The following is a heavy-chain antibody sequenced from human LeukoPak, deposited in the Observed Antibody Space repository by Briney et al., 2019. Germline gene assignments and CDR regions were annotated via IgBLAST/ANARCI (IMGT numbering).Heavy chain of an antibody. Sequence: PGGSLRLSCAASGFTFSSYSMNWVRQAPGKGLEWVSSISSSSSYIYYADSVKGRFTISRDNAKNSLYLQMNSLRDEDTAVYYCARETLIGSYDWFDPWGQGTLVTVSS. CDR3: ARETLIGSYDWFDP. CDR1: GFTFSSYS. J-gene: IGHJ5*02. D-gene: IGHD1-26*01. CDR2: ISSSSSYI. V-gene: IGHV3-21*01.